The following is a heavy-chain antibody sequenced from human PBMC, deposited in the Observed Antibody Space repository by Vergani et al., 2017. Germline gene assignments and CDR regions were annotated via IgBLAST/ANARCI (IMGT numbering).Heavy chain of an antibody. V-gene: IGHV3-21*06. Sequence: DVQLVESGGDLVQPGGSLRLSCAASGFTFSSYSMNWVRQAPGKGLEWVATISSGGGDIFYADSVKGRFTISRDNSKNTLYLEMNALRAEDTAVYYCARDFLTRVTTLDYYYMGVWGKGTTVTVSS. D-gene: IGHD1-1*01. CDR1: GFTFSSYS. CDR2: ISSGGGDI. J-gene: IGHJ6*03. CDR3: ARDFLTRVTTLDYYYMGV.